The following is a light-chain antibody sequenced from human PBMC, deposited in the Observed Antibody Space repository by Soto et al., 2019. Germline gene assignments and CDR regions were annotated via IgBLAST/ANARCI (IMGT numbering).Light chain of an antibody. V-gene: IGKV4-1*01. Sequence: DIVMTQSPDSLAVSLGERATINCKSSQSVLYSSTNKHPLAWYQQKPGQPPKLLIYWASTRESGVPDRFSGSGSGTDFTLTISSLQAEDVAVYYCQQYYSTPLTFGGGTKVEIK. J-gene: IGKJ4*01. CDR3: QQYYSTPLT. CDR1: QSVLYSSTNKHP. CDR2: WAS.